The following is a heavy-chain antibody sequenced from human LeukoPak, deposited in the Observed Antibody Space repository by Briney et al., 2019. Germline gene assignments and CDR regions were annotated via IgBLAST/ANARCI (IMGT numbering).Heavy chain of an antibody. V-gene: IGHV4-38-2*01. CDR2: FYHSGST. CDR3: ARSQRIVVVPAAIVDYYYYMDV. CDR1: SYSISSGYY. J-gene: IGHJ6*03. D-gene: IGHD2-2*01. Sequence: SETLSLTCAVSSYSISSGYYWGWIRQPPGKGLEWIGSFYHSGSTYYNPSLKSRVTMSVDTSKNQFSLKLSSVTAADTAVYYCARSQRIVVVPAAIVDYYYYMDVWGKGTTVTVSS.